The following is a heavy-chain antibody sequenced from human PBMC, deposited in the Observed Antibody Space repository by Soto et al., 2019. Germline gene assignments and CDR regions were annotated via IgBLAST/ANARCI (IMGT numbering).Heavy chain of an antibody. CDR1: GFTFSSYG. D-gene: IGHD3-10*01. V-gene: IGHV3-33*01. Sequence: QVQLVESGGGVVQPGRSLRLSCAASGFTFSSYGMHWVRQAPGKGLEWVAVIWYDGSNKYYADAVKGRFTISRDNSKNTVYLQMNSLRPEDTAVYYCAREITMVRGVIIPSYFDYWGQRTLVTVSS. J-gene: IGHJ4*01. CDR3: AREITMVRGVIIPSYFDY. CDR2: IWYDGSNK.